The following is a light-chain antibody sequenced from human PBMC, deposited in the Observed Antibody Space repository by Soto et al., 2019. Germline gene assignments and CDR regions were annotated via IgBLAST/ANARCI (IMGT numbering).Light chain of an antibody. V-gene: IGLV2-14*01. CDR1: SSDVGGYNY. CDR3: TSFTTISTCV. J-gene: IGLJ3*02. Sequence: QSALTQPASVSGSPGQSITISCTGTSSDVGGYNYVSWFQQHPGKAPKLKIYEVSNRPSGVSNRFSGSKSGNTASLTISELQAEDEADYYCTSFTTISTCVFGGGTKVTVL. CDR2: EVS.